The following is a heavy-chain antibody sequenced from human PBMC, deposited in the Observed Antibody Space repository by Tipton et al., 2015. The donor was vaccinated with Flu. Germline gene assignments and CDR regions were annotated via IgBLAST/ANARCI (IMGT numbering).Heavy chain of an antibody. Sequence: SLRLSCAASGFNFGDYWMAWVRQAPGKGLEWVAVIWHDGSKQYYADSVKGRFTISRDNSMNTLYLRMNSLRVEDTAVYYCTRSYYYDTSGYDAFDIWGQGTMVTVSS. D-gene: IGHD3-22*01. CDR3: TRSYYYDTSGYDAFDI. CDR1: GFNFGDYW. J-gene: IGHJ3*02. V-gene: IGHV3-33*08. CDR2: IWHDGSKQ.